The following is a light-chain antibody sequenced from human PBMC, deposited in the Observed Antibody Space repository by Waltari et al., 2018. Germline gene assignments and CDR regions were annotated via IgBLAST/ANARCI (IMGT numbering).Light chain of an antibody. CDR2: EVR. Sequence: QSALTQPASVSGSPGQSITISCTGTSNDVVPSNYVPWYQQHPGNAPKLMIYEVRNRPSVVSSRFSGSKSGNTASLTISGLQAEDEADYYCNSYTSTSTRVVFGGGTKLTVL. V-gene: IGLV2-14*01. J-gene: IGLJ3*02. CDR3: NSYTSTSTRVV. CDR1: SNDVVPSNY.